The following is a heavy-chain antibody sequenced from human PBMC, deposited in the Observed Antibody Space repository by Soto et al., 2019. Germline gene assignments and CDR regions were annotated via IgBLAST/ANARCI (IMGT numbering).Heavy chain of an antibody. Sequence: QVQLQESGPGVVKPSETLSLTCSVSGASISGSYWSWIRQSPGKGLEWIGWIGYISHSESTNYNSSLESRVTLSVDTSKNQCSLKLNSVTAADTAVYYCARGGASSQWFDAWGQGTLVTVSS. CDR2: ISHSEST. V-gene: IGHV4-59*12. CDR3: ARGGASSQWFDA. CDR1: GASISGSY. J-gene: IGHJ5*02.